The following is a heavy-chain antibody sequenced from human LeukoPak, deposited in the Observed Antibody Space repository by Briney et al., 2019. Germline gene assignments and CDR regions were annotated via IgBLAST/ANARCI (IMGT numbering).Heavy chain of an antibody. D-gene: IGHD3-10*01. Sequence: ASVKVSCKASGYTFTSYAMNWVRQAPGQGLEWMGWINTNTGNPTYAQGFTGRFVFSLDTSVSTAYLQISSLKAEDTAVYYCAREPETALWFGELLRQGFDPWGQGTLVTVSS. CDR2: INTNTGNP. J-gene: IGHJ5*02. V-gene: IGHV7-4-1*02. CDR3: AREPETALWFGELLRQGFDP. CDR1: GYTFTSYA.